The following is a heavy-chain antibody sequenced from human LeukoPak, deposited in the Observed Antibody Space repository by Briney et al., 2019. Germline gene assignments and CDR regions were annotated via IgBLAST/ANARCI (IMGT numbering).Heavy chain of an antibody. CDR2: IYAGGSP. V-gene: IGHV4-61*02. CDR1: GGSISSGTYY. CDR3: ARDFKGRSYRY. J-gene: IGHJ4*02. Sequence: SQTLSLTCTVSGGSISSGTYYWSWIRQPAGKGLEWIGRIYAGGSPNYNPSFKSRVTISVDMSKNHFSLRLSSVTAADTAVYYCARDFKGRSYRYWGQGALVTVSS. D-gene: IGHD2-15*01.